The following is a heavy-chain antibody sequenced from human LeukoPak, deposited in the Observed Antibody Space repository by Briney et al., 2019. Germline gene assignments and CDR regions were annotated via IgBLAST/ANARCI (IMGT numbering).Heavy chain of an antibody. CDR1: GGSILTTNW. CDR3: ARESGAFCPFGF. D-gene: IGHD1-26*01. V-gene: IGHV4-4*02. Sequence: SETLSLTCAVPGGSILTTNWWSWVRQPPGKGLEWIGEVHLSGASNYNPSLKSRVSMSIDNSKNQLSLKLTSVTAADTAIYYCARESGAFCPFGFWGQGTLVTVSS. J-gene: IGHJ4*02. CDR2: VHLSGAS.